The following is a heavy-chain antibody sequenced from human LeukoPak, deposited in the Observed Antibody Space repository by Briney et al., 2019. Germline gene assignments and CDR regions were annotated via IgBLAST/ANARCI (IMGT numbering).Heavy chain of an antibody. CDR1: GFTFSSYA. CDR2: ISPSGDST. Sequence: PGGSLRLSCAASGFTFSSYAMSWVRQAPGRGLEWVSAISPSGDSTSFADSVKGRFTISRDNSKNTMYLEMNSLRAEDTAIYYCTIPICGGLAVSGNWFDPWGQGTLVTVSS. V-gene: IGHV3-23*01. J-gene: IGHJ5*02. D-gene: IGHD5/OR15-5a*01. CDR3: TIPICGGLAVSGNWFDP.